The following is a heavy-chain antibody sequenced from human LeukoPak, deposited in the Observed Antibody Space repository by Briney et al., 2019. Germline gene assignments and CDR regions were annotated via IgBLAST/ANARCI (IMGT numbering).Heavy chain of an antibody. V-gene: IGHV3-23*01. CDR3: AKDLATTVY. D-gene: IGHD4-17*01. CDR1: GFTFINYG. CDR2: ISASGGTT. J-gene: IGHJ4*02. Sequence: GGSLRLSCAASGFTFINYGMTWVRQAPGKGLEWVSGISASGGTTYYADSVKGRFTSSRDNSKNTLYLQMNSLRAEDTAVYYCAKDLATTVYWGQGTLVTVSS.